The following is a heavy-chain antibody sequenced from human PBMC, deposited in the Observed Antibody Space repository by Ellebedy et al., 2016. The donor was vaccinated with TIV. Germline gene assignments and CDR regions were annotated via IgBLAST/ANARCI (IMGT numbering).Heavy chain of an antibody. CDR2: INHSGST. CDR3: ARILLRLEFGYSSGWRH. J-gene: IGHJ4*02. D-gene: IGHD6-19*01. Sequence: SETLSLTXAVYGGSFSGYYWSWIRQPPGKGLEWIGEINHSGSTNYNPSLKSRVTISVDTSKNQFSLKLSSVTAADTAVYYCARILLRLEFGYSSGWRHWGQGTLVTVSS. CDR1: GGSFSGYY. V-gene: IGHV4-34*01.